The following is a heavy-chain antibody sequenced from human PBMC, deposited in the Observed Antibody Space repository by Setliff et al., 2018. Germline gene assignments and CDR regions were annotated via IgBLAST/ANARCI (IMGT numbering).Heavy chain of an antibody. CDR3: ARDPLGLEDITLFDY. CDR2: IYATGST. V-gene: IGHV4-4*08. D-gene: IGHD3-16*01. CDR1: GDSSYKHC. Sequence: PSETLSLTCTVRGDSSYKHCWSWVRQPPGKGLEWIGYIYATGSTNYNPSLKSRVAISIDTSTSTANMELTGLRYDDTAIYYCARDPLGLEDITLFDYWGQGTLFTVSS. J-gene: IGHJ4*02.